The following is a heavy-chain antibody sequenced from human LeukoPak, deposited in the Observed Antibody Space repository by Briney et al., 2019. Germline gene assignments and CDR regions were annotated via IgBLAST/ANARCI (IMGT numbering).Heavy chain of an antibody. J-gene: IGHJ4*02. Sequence: ASVRVSSKASRYTFNDYYVHWVRQAPGQGLEWVGWIYPNTGGTDYAQKFQGRVTITRDTFIRTVYMEVRSLTSDDTAVYYCAREHQWASDYWGQGTLVTVSS. CDR3: AREHQWASDY. V-gene: IGHV1-2*02. CDR1: RYTFNDYY. D-gene: IGHD1-26*01. CDR2: IYPNTGGT.